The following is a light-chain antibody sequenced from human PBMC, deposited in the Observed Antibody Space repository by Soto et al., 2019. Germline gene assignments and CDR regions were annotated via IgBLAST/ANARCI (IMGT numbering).Light chain of an antibody. Sequence: QSALTQPASVSGSPGQSIAISCTGTSSDVGAYNFVSWYQQHPGKAPKLMIYEVSKRPSGVPDRFSGSKSGNTASLTISGLQAEDEADYYCCSHAGTYVVFGGGTKLTVL. V-gene: IGLV2-11*01. CDR2: EVS. CDR3: CSHAGTYVV. J-gene: IGLJ2*01. CDR1: SSDVGAYNF.